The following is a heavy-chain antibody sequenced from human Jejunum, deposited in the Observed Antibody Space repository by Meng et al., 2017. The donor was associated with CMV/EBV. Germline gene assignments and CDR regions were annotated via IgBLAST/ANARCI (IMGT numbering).Heavy chain of an antibody. V-gene: IGHV1-18*01. J-gene: IGHJ5*02. CDR3: ARDRGQDTVVVVADRGFDP. D-gene: IGHD2-15*01. CDR1: GYTFTHHG. CDR2: ISCYNGDT. Sequence: QAKLVQSGGEEKKPGASVRVSCKASGYTFTHHGISWIRQAPGQGLEWMGWISCYNGDTNYAQKLQGRVTMTTDTSTDTAYMELRSLSPDDTAIYYCARDRGQDTVVVVADRGFDPWGQGTLVTVSS.